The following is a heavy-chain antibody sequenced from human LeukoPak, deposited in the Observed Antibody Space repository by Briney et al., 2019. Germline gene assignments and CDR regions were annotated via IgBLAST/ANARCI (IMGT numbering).Heavy chain of an antibody. CDR2: INNSGST. J-gene: IGHJ4*02. CDR1: GGSFSGYY. D-gene: IGHD4-17*01. V-gene: IGHV4-34*01. CDR3: ARGSNLYGINY. Sequence: SETLSLTCAVYGGSFSGYYWSWIRQPPGKGLERIGEINNSGSTNYNPSLKSRVTISVDTSKNQFSLKLSSVTAADTAVYYCARGSNLYGINYWGQGTLVTVSS.